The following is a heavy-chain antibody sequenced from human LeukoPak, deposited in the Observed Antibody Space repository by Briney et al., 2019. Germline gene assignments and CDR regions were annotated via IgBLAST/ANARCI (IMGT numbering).Heavy chain of an antibody. CDR3: ARSSWGYCSGGSCLLYYFDY. CDR2: IYPGDSDT. Sequence: GESLKISCKGSGYSFTSYWIGWARQMPGKGLEWMGIIYPGDSDTRYSPSFQCQVTISADKSISTAYLQWSSLKASDTAMYYCARSSWGYCSGGSCLLYYFDYWGQGTLVTVSS. CDR1: GYSFTSYW. J-gene: IGHJ4*02. V-gene: IGHV5-51*01. D-gene: IGHD2-15*01.